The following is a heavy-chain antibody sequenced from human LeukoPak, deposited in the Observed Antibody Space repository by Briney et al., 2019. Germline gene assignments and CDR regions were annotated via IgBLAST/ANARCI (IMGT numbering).Heavy chain of an antibody. Sequence: GRSLRLSCAASGFTLSSYAIHRVRQAPGKGLEWVAVISYDGSNKYYADSVKGRFTISRDNSKNTLYLQMNSLRAEDTAVYYCARDGTTGTPDFDYWGQGTLVTVSS. CDR3: ARDGTTGTPDFDY. CDR1: GFTLSSYA. CDR2: ISYDGSNK. V-gene: IGHV3-30-3*01. D-gene: IGHD1-1*01. J-gene: IGHJ4*02.